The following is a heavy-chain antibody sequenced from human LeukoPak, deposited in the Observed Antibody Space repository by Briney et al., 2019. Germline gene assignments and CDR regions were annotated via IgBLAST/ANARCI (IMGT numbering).Heavy chain of an antibody. Sequence: ASVKVSCKASGYTFTTYGISWLRQAPGQGLEWMGWMSAHNGNTYYAQKFEDRITMTTDTSTSTAYMELRSLRSDDTATYYCARFRIAVTGIPDYWGQGTLVTVS. V-gene: IGHV1-18*04. CDR1: GYTFTTYG. CDR2: MSAHNGNT. J-gene: IGHJ4*02. D-gene: IGHD1-1*01. CDR3: ARFRIAVTGIPDY.